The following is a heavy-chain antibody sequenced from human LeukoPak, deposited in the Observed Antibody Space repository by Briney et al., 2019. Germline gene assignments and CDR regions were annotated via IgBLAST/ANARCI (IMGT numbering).Heavy chain of an antibody. CDR3: ASYASGYYRTPFNYSFFDL. V-gene: IGHV3-48*01. CDR2: IRSTSSVI. CDR1: GFALSTYS. J-gene: IGHJ2*01. Sequence: GGSLRLSCAASGFALSTYSMNWVRQAPGEGLEWVSYIRSTSSVIYYAYSVKGRLTISRDNARNSLYLQMNSLRAEDTAVYYCASYASGYYRTPFNYSFFDLWGRGTLVTVSS. D-gene: IGHD3-22*01.